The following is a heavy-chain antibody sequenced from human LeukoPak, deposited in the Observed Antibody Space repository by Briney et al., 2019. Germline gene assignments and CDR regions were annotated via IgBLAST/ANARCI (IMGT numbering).Heavy chain of an antibody. V-gene: IGHV4-59*01. CDR3: ARVQGQWLVPGAFDT. CDR2: IYYSGST. D-gene: IGHD6-19*01. J-gene: IGHJ3*02. CDR1: GGSISSYY. Sequence: PSETLSLTCTVSGGSISSYYWSWIRQPPGKGLEWIGYIYYSGSTNYNPSLKSRVTISVDTSKNQFSLKLSSVTAADTAVYYCARVQGQWLVPGAFDTWGQGTMVTVSS.